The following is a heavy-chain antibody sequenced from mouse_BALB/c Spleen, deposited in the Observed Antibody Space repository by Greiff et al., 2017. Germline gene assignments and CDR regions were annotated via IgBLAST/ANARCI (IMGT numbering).Heavy chain of an antibody. J-gene: IGHJ4*01. CDR3: ARSLDYSYAMDY. V-gene: IGHV1-69*02. CDR2: IDPSDSET. Sequence: QVQLQQPGAELVKPGAPVKLSCKASGYTFTSYWMNWVKQRPGRGLEWIGRIDPSDSETHYNQKFKDKATLTVDKSSSTAYIQLSSLTSEDSAVYYCARSLDYSYAMDYWGQGTSVTVSS. D-gene: IGHD2-4*01. CDR1: GYTFTSYW.